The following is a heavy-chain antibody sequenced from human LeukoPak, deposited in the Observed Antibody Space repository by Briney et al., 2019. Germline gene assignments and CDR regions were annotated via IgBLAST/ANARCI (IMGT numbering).Heavy chain of an antibody. D-gene: IGHD3-22*01. CDR2: ISYDGSNK. CDR3: ARDQGYYYDSSGYYFRPDQQDDAFDI. Sequence: QPGGSLRLSCAASGFTFSSYAMHWVRQAPGKGLEWVAVISYDGSNKYYADSVKGRFTISRDNSKNTLYLQMNSLRAEDTAVYYCARDQGYYYDSSGYYFRPDQQDDAFDIWGQGTMVTVSS. CDR1: GFTFSSYA. J-gene: IGHJ3*02. V-gene: IGHV3-30-3*01.